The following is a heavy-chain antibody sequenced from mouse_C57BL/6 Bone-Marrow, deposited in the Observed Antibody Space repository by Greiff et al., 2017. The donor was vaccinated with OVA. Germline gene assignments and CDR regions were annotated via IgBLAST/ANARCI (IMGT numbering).Heavy chain of an antibody. Sequence: VQLLQPGAELVKPGASVKLSCKASGYTFTSYWMHWVKQRPGQGLEWIGRIHPNSGSTNYNEKFKSKATLTVDNSSSTAYMQLSSLTSEDSAVYYCARDYGSRSWYFDVWGTGTTVTVSS. CDR1: GYTFTSYW. CDR2: IHPNSGST. CDR3: ARDYGSRSWYFDV. D-gene: IGHD1-1*01. V-gene: IGHV1-64*01. J-gene: IGHJ1*03.